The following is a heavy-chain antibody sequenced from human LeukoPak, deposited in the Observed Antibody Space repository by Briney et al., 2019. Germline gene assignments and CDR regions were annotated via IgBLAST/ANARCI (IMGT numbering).Heavy chain of an antibody. Sequence: SETLSLTCAVSGGSISSGGYSWSWIRQPPGKGLEWIGYIYYSGSAYYNPSLKSRVTISVDTSKNQFSLKLSSVTAADTAVYYCARVGDYGDSRVDYWGQGTLVTVSS. CDR2: IYYSGSA. J-gene: IGHJ4*02. D-gene: IGHD4-17*01. CDR1: GGSISSGGYS. V-gene: IGHV4-30-4*07. CDR3: ARVGDYGDSRVDY.